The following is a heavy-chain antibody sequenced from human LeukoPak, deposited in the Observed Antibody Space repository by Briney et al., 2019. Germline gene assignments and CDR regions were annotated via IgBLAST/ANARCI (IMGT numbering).Heavy chain of an antibody. CDR2: ISYDGSNK. CDR1: GFIFNNYG. V-gene: IGHV3-30*18. Sequence: PGRSLRLSCAASGFIFNNYGMHWVRQAPGKGLEWVAVISYDGSNKNYADSVKGRFTISRDSSKNTVYLQMNSLRVEDTAVYYCAKDWAPYCGGDCYFNSWGQGTLVTVSS. CDR3: AKDWAPYCGGDCYFNS. D-gene: IGHD2-21*02. J-gene: IGHJ4*02.